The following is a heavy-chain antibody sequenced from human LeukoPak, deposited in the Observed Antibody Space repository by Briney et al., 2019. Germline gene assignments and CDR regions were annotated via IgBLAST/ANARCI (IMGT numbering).Heavy chain of an antibody. J-gene: IGHJ4*02. CDR1: GFTFSSYA. V-gene: IGHV3-23*01. Sequence: PGGSLRLSCAASGFTFSSYAMSWVRQAPGKGLEWVSAISGSGGSTYYADSVKGRFTISRDNPKNTLYLQMNSLRAEDTAVYYCAKDRGYCSGGSCYYDYWGQGTLVTVSS. CDR3: AKDRGYCSGGSCYYDY. D-gene: IGHD2-15*01. CDR2: ISGSGGST.